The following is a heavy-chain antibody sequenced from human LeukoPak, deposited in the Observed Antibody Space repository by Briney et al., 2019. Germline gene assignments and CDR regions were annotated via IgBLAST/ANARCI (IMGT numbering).Heavy chain of an antibody. J-gene: IGHJ4*02. CDR1: GYSFTSYW. D-gene: IGHD6-6*01. CDR3: ARQLSVVTARHLDY. Sequence: HGESLKISCKGSGYSFTSYWIGWVRQVPGKGLEWMGIIYPGDSDTRYSPSFQGQVTISADKSISTAYLQWSSLKASDTAMYYCARQLSVVTARHLDYWGQGTLVTVSS. CDR2: IYPGDSDT. V-gene: IGHV5-51*01.